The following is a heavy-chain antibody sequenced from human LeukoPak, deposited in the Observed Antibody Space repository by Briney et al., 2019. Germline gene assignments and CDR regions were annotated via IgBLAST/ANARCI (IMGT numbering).Heavy chain of an antibody. CDR3: AKGVGGRGVFWFGP. Sequence: GSLRLSCAPSVYTFCIYSMNWVPHAPGGGGECVSSICGGGGYIYYAVSVRGRFTISRDSAKISLFVQIHSLRADDTVVDYCAKGVGGRGVFWFGPWGQGNLVTVSA. J-gene: IGHJ5*02. D-gene: IGHD3-16*01. CDR1: VYTFCIYS. V-gene: IGHV3-21*01. CDR2: ICGGGGYI.